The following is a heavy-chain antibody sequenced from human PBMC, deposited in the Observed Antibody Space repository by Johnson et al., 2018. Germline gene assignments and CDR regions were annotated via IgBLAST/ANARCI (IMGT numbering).Heavy chain of an antibody. CDR3: ARVGYTHGYLGDAFDI. V-gene: IGHV3-64*07. CDR2: ISSNGRGT. D-gene: IGHD5-18*01. CDR1: GFTLSSYA. J-gene: IGHJ3*02. Sequence: EELGEAGGGLVQPGGSLRLCCAAAGFTLSSYAMHWVRQAPGKRPEYVSAISSNGRGTYYADFVRGRFTISRDNSKNTLYLQLGSLRGEETAVDFCARVGYTHGYLGDAFDIWGQGTMVTVSS.